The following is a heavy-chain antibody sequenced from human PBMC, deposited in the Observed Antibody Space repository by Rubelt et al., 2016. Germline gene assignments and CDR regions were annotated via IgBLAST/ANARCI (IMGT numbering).Heavy chain of an antibody. Sequence: EVQLVESGGGLVQPGGSLRLSCAASGFTVSSNYMSWVRQAPGKGLEWVSVIYSGGSTYYADSVKGRLTSSRGNSKSTLYLQMNSLRAEDTAVYYCARNWGFDYWGQGTLVTVSS. D-gene: IGHD7-27*01. CDR2: IYSGGST. J-gene: IGHJ4*02. CDR3: ARNWGFDY. CDR1: GFTVSSNY. V-gene: IGHV3-66*01.